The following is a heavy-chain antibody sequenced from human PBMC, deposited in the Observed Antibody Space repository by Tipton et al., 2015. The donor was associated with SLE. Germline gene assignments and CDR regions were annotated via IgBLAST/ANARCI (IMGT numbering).Heavy chain of an antibody. Sequence: SLRLSCTASGFTFGDYAMSWFRQAPGKGLEWVSAISGSGGSTYYADSVKGRFTISRDNSKNTLYLQMNSLRAEDTAVYYCAKDIAAAGMRANTDYWGQGTLVTVSS. V-gene: IGHV3-23*01. CDR2: ISGSGGST. CDR3: AKDIAAAGMRANTDY. CDR1: GFTFGDYA. D-gene: IGHD6-13*01. J-gene: IGHJ4*02.